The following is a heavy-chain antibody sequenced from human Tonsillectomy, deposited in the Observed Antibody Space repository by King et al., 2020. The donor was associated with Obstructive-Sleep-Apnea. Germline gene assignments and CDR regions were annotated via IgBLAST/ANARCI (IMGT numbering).Heavy chain of an antibody. J-gene: IGHJ4*02. CDR2: IRYDGSDK. CDR1: GFTFSTYG. V-gene: IGHV3-30*02. CDR3: AKGGVGGSARSGFDY. Sequence: VQLVESGGGVVQPGRSLRLSCAASGFTFSTYGMHWVRQAPGQGLEWLAFIRYDGSDKYYADSVMGRFTISRDNFKNTVYLQMNSLRAEDTAVYYCAKGGVGGSARSGFDYWGQGTLVTVSS. D-gene: IGHD5-12*01.